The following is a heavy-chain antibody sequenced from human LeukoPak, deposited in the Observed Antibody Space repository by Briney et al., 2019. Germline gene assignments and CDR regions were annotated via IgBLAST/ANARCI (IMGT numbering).Heavy chain of an antibody. V-gene: IGHV4-59*01. CDR2: IYYSGST. Sequence: SETLSLTCTVSGGSISSYYWSWIRQPPGKGLEWIGYIYYSGSTNYNPSLKSRVAVSVDTSRDQLSLKLSTVTAADTAVYYCTRVGWGIVVPMPLRLWWFDPWGQGTLVTV. D-gene: IGHD2-2*01. J-gene: IGHJ5*02. CDR3: TRVGWGIVVPMPLRLWWFDP. CDR1: GGSISSYY.